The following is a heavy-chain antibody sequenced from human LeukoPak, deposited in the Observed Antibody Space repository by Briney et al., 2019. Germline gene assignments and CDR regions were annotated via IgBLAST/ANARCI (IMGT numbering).Heavy chain of an antibody. V-gene: IGHV3-30*04. J-gene: IGHJ3*01. CDR2: ISYNGKNK. D-gene: IGHD6-19*01. CDR1: GFTLSSHA. CDR3: ARDMAVAGSGDAFDL. Sequence: GGSLRLSCAASGFTLSSHAVHWVRQAQGKGLEWVAVISYNGKNKYYAYSVKGRFTISRDNSKSSLFLQMHSLRAEDTAVYYCARDMAVAGSGDAFDLWGHGTMVTVSS.